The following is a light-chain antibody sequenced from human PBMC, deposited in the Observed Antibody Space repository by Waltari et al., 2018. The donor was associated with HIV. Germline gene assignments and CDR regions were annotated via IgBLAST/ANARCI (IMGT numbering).Light chain of an antibody. J-gene: IGLJ2*01. V-gene: IGLV7-46*01. Sequence: QPLVTQEPSLTVSPGGPVTLTCSSSPGVVTRAHCPHWFQQRPGQAPKTLIFDRTNRYSWTPGRFSGSFREDKAALTLTGAQIEDEAAYYCLLSFDGDLLFGGGTKLTVL. CDR2: DRT. CDR1: PGVVTRAHC. CDR3: LLSFDGDLL.